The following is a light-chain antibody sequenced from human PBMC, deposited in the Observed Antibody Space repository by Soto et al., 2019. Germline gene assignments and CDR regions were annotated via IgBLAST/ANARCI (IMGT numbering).Light chain of an antibody. CDR1: QSVRRY. CDR2: ESS. CDR3: QQRSNWPMWT. Sequence: EIVLTQSPATLSLSPGERATLSCRASQSVRRYFAWDQQKPGQAPRLLIYESSNRATGIPARFSGSGSGTDCTLTIGSLEHEDFAVFYCQQRSNWPMWTFGQGTKLEIK. J-gene: IGKJ2*02. V-gene: IGKV3-11*01.